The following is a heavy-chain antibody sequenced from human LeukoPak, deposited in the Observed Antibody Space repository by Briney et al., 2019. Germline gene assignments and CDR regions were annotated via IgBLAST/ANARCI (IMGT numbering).Heavy chain of an antibody. Sequence: GASVKVCCKASGYTFTSCYMHWVRQAPGQGLVWMGIINPSGGSTSYAQKFQGGVTMTRDTSTSTVYMELSSLRSEDTAVYYCARVPYYDILTGYFDYWGQGTLVTVSS. CDR3: ARVPYYDILTGYFDY. D-gene: IGHD3-9*01. CDR2: INPSGGST. J-gene: IGHJ4*02. V-gene: IGHV1-46*01. CDR1: GYTFTSCY.